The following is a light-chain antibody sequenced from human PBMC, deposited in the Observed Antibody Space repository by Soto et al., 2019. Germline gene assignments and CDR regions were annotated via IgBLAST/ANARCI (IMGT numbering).Light chain of an antibody. J-gene: IGKJ1*01. V-gene: IGKV3-15*01. CDR1: QSANGN. Sequence: ILMTQSPATLSVSPGERATLSCRASQSANGNLAWYQQKPGRAPRLLIYGTSTRATGIPARFIGSGSGTEYTLTITGLQSEDFAIYYCQQYNIWPPWTFGQGTKVE. CDR2: GTS. CDR3: QQYNIWPPWT.